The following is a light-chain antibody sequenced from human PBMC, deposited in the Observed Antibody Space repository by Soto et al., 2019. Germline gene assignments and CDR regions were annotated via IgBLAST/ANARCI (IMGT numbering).Light chain of an antibody. Sequence: EIVLTQSPGTMSLSPVSRATLSCRASQSVSSNYLAWYHQKPGQAPRLLIYGASSRATGIPDRFSGSGSGTDFTLTVSRLEPEDFAVYYCQQYGSSPVTFGQGTRLEI. CDR1: QSVSSNY. V-gene: IGKV3-20*01. CDR2: GAS. CDR3: QQYGSSPVT. J-gene: IGKJ5*01.